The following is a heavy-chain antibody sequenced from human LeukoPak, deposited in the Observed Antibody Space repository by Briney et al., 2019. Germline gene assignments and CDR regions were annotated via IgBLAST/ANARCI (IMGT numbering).Heavy chain of an antibody. CDR3: ARVLSGSWDWFDP. V-gene: IGHV3-74*01. Sequence: GGSLRLSCAASGFTFDDYAVHWVRQAPGKGLEWVSRINPDGSTTTYADSVKGRFTISRDNAKNTVYLQMNSLRAEDTAVYYCARVLSGSWDWFDPWGQGTLVTVSS. CDR1: GFTFDDYA. CDR2: INPDGSTT. J-gene: IGHJ5*02. D-gene: IGHD3-22*01.